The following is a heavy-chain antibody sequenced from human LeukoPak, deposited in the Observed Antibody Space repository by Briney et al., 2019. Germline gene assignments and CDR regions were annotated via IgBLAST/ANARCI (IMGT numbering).Heavy chain of an antibody. Sequence: GGSLRLSCAASGFTFSSYAIHWVRQAPGKGLEWVAVISYDGTNKYYEDSVKGRFTISRDNSKNTMYLQMNTLRAEDTAIYYCARGDKQLVFNRNKGGFDPWGQGTLVTVSS. J-gene: IGHJ5*02. D-gene: IGHD6-13*01. CDR2: ISYDGTNK. CDR1: GFTFSSYA. V-gene: IGHV3-30*04. CDR3: ARGDKQLVFNRNKGGFDP.